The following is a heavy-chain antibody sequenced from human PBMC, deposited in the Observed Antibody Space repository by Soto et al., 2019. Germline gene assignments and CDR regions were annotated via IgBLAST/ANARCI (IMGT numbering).Heavy chain of an antibody. V-gene: IGHV4-4*07. CDR1: GGSMSSYY. D-gene: IGHD3-3*01. CDR3: ARGQRFSDWFDP. J-gene: IGHJ5*02. CDR2: VYSSGGT. Sequence: QVHLQQSGPGLVNPSETLSLTCTVSGGSMSSYYWTWIRQPAGKGLEWIGRVYSSGGTHYNPSLKSRVTISLDTSKNQFSLRLLSVTDADTAVYYCARGQRFSDWFDPWGQGTLVPVSS.